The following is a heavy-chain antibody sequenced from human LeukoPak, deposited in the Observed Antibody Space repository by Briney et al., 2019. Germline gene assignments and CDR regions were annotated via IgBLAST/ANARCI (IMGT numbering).Heavy chain of an antibody. Sequence: GGSLRLSCAASGFTFSSYSMNWVRQAPGKGLEWVSSISSSSSYIYYADSVKGRFTISRDNSKNTLYLQMNSLGAEDTAVYYCAKPGYCSSTSCPGGLDYWGQGTLVTVSS. CDR3: AKPGYCSSTSCPGGLDY. V-gene: IGHV3-21*01. CDR2: ISSSSSYI. CDR1: GFTFSSYS. J-gene: IGHJ4*02. D-gene: IGHD2-2*01.